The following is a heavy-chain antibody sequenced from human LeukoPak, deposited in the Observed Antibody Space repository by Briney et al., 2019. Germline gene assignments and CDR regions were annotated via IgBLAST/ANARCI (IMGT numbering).Heavy chain of an antibody. CDR1: GFTFDDYG. J-gene: IGHJ3*02. CDR3: ASGGYSGYDEENVFDI. CDR2: INWNGGST. Sequence: PGGSLRLSCAASGFTFDDYGMSWVRQAPGKGLEWVSGINWNGGSTGYADSVKGRFTISRDNAKNSLYLQMNSLRAKDTALYYCASGGYSGYDEENVFDIWGQGTMVTVSS. V-gene: IGHV3-20*04. D-gene: IGHD5-12*01.